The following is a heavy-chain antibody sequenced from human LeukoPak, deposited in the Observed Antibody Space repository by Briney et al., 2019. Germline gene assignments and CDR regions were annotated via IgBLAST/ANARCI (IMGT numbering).Heavy chain of an antibody. D-gene: IGHD3-22*01. J-gene: IGHJ4*02. CDR2: INPNSGAT. CDR1: GYTFTDYY. V-gene: IGHV1-2*02. CDR3: ASRSTMMSGYRY. Sequence: ASVKVSCKASGYTFTDYYMHWVRQAPGQGLEWMGWINPNSGATNYAQKFRGRVTMTRDTSISTAYMELSRLRSDDTAVYYCASRSTMMSGYRYWGQGTLVTVSS.